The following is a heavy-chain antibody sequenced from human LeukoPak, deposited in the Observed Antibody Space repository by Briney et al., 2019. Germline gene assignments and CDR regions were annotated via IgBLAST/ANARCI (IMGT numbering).Heavy chain of an antibody. D-gene: IGHD3-10*01. CDR3: AGTLSRYGSGSYYSDAFDI. Sequence: GGSLRLSCAASGFTFSDYYMSWIRQAPGKGLEWVSYISSSGSTIYYADSVKGRFTISRDNAKNSLYLQMNSLRAEDTAVYYCAGTLSRYGSGSYYSDAFDIWGQGTMVTVSS. V-gene: IGHV3-11*01. CDR1: GFTFSDYY. J-gene: IGHJ3*02. CDR2: ISSSGSTI.